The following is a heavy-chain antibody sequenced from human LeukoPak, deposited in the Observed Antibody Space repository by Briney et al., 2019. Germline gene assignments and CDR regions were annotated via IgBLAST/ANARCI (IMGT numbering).Heavy chain of an antibody. Sequence: GGSLRLSCADSGFTFSTYAMRWVRQAPGKGLEWVSAISGSGSTTFYADSVKGRCTISRDNSENTLYLQMNSLTAEDTAVYYCASDWGYWGQGTLVTVSS. CDR1: GFTFSTYA. CDR3: ASDWGY. V-gene: IGHV3-23*01. J-gene: IGHJ4*02. CDR2: ISGSGSTT. D-gene: IGHD3-16*01.